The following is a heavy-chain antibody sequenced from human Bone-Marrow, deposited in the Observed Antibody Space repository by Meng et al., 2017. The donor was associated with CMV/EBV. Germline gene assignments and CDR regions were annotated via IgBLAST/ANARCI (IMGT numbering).Heavy chain of an antibody. J-gene: IGHJ6*02. CDR3: VRGLPAWFGVVSLYYYGMDV. D-gene: IGHD3-3*01. V-gene: IGHV1-8*03. CDR1: GYTFTSYD. CDR2: MNPNSGNT. Sequence: ASVKVSCKASGYTFTSYDINWVRQATGQGLEWMGWMNPNSGNTGYAQKFQGRVTITRNTSISTAYMELSSLRSEDTAVYYCVRGLPAWFGVVSLYYYGMDVWGQGTTVTVSS.